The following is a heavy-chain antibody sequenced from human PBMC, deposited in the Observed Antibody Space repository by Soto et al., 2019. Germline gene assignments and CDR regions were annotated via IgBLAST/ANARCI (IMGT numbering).Heavy chain of an antibody. CDR2: IYYSGST. J-gene: IGHJ6*02. Sequence: SESLSLTCTVSGGSIISYYWSWIRQPPGKGLEWIGYIYYSGSTNYNPSLKSRVTISVDTSKNQFSLKLSSVTAADTAVYYCAREGRDSAYYYDSSGYYSYYYYGMDVWGQGTTVT. CDR1: GGSIISYY. V-gene: IGHV4-59*01. D-gene: IGHD3-22*01. CDR3: AREGRDSAYYYDSSGYYSYYYYGMDV.